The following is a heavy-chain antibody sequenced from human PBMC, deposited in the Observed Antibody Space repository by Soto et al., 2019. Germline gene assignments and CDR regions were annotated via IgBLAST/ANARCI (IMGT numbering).Heavy chain of an antibody. J-gene: IGHJ6*02. CDR3: AYTIYQLQYYYYYYGMDV. Sequence: ASVKVSCKASGYTFTSYGISWVRQAPGQGLEWMGWISAYNGNTNYAQKLQGRVTMTTDTSTSTAYMELRSLRSDDTAVYYCAYTIYQLQYYYYYYGMDVWGQGTTVTAP. CDR2: ISAYNGNT. CDR1: GYTFTSYG. V-gene: IGHV1-18*01. D-gene: IGHD2-2*01.